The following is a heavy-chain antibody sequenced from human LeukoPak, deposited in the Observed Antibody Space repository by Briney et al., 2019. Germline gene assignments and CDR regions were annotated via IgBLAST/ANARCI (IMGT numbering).Heavy chain of an antibody. J-gene: IGHJ4*02. CDR3: AKDSLPHYYDSSGYR. Sequence: SGGSLRLSCAASGFTFDTYAMSWVRQAPGKGLEWVSAISGSGGSTYYADSVKGRFTISRDNSKNTLYLQMNSLRAEDTAVYYCAKDSLPHYYDSSGYRWGQGTLVTVSS. CDR2: ISGSGGST. CDR1: GFTFDTYA. V-gene: IGHV3-23*01. D-gene: IGHD3-22*01.